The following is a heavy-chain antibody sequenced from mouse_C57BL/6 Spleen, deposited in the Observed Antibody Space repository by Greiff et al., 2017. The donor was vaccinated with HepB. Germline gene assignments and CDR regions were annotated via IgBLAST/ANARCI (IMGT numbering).Heavy chain of an antibody. V-gene: IGHV1-69*01. D-gene: IGHD1-1*01. CDR1: GYTFTSYW. CDR3: ARSNYGSSSFAY. CDR2: IDPSDSYT. J-gene: IGHJ3*01. Sequence: VQLQQSGAELVMPGASVKLSCKASGYTFTSYWMHWVKQRPGQGLEWIGEIDPSDSYTNYNQKFKGKSTLTVDKSSSTAYMQLSSLTSEDSAVYYCARSNYGSSSFAYWGQGTLVTVSA.